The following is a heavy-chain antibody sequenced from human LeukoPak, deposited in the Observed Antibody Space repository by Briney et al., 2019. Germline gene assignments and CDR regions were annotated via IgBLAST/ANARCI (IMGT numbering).Heavy chain of an antibody. CDR2: IYYSGST. V-gene: IGHV4-59*08. Sequence: SETLSLTCTVSGGSISSYYWSWIRQPPGKGLEWIGYIYYSGSTNYNPSLKSRVTISVDTSKNQFSLKLSTVTAADTAVYYCARLAYSYGHNWFDPWGQGTLVTLSS. J-gene: IGHJ5*02. CDR1: GGSISSYY. D-gene: IGHD5-18*01. CDR3: ARLAYSYGHNWFDP.